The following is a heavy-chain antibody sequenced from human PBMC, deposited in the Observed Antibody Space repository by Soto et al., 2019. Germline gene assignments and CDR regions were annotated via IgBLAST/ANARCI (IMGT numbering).Heavy chain of an antibody. V-gene: IGHV1-46*01. D-gene: IGHD1-20*01. Sequence: ASVKVSCKASGYTFTSYYMHWVRQAPGQGLEWMGIINPSGGSTSYAQKFQGRVTMTRDTSTSTVYMELSSLRSEDTAVYYCARDLRRVQVTGRFDYWGQGTLVTVSS. J-gene: IGHJ4*02. CDR3: ARDLRRVQVTGRFDY. CDR2: INPSGGST. CDR1: GYTFTSYY.